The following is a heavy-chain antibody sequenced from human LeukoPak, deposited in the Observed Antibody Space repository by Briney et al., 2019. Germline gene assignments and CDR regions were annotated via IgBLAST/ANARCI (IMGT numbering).Heavy chain of an antibody. V-gene: IGHV3-48*03. Sequence: GGSLRLSCAASGFTFSSYEMNWVRQAPGKGLEWVSYISSSGSTIYYADSVKGRFTISRDNAKNSPYLQMNSLRAEDTAVYYCARDPLRWSEEVDYWGQGTLVTVSS. D-gene: IGHD4-23*01. CDR2: ISSSGSTI. CDR1: GFTFSSYE. CDR3: ARDPLRWSEEVDY. J-gene: IGHJ4*02.